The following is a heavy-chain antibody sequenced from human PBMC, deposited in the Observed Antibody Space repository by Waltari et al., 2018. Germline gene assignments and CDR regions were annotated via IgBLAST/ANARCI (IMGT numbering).Heavy chain of an antibody. D-gene: IGHD5-12*01. J-gene: IGHJ4*02. Sequence: EVQLLESGGGLVQPGGSLRLSCAASGFTFSSYAMSWVRQAPGKGLECVSAISCSGGSTYYADSVKGPFTISRDKSKNTLYLQMNSLRAEDTAVYYCAKAIRDGYNHFFDYWGQGTLVTVSS. CDR2: ISCSGGST. V-gene: IGHV3-23*01. CDR3: AKAIRDGYNHFFDY. CDR1: GFTFSSYA.